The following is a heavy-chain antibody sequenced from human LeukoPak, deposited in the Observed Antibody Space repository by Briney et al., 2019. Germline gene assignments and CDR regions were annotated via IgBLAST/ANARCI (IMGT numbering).Heavy chain of an antibody. CDR2: IYPGDSDT. CDR1: GYSFTSYW. Sequence: GESLKISCKGSGYSFTSYWIGWVRQMPGKGLEWMGIIYPGDSDTRYSPSFQGQVTISAEKSISTAYLQWSSLKASDTAMYYCARRYCSSTSCPYNWFDPWGQGTLVTVSS. CDR3: ARRYCSSTSCPYNWFDP. V-gene: IGHV5-51*01. D-gene: IGHD2-2*01. J-gene: IGHJ5*02.